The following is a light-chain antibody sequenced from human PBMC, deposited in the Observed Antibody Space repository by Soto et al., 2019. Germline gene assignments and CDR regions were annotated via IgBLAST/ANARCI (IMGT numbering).Light chain of an antibody. J-gene: IGLJ1*01. Sequence: QSVLTQPASVSGSPGQSITISCTGTSSDVGSYNLVSWYQQHPGKAPKLMIYEGSKRPSGVSNRFSGSKSGNTASLTISGLQAGDEADYYCCSYAGSSTYVFGPGTKLTVL. CDR2: EGS. CDR3: CSYAGSSTYV. CDR1: SSDVGSYNL. V-gene: IGLV2-23*01.